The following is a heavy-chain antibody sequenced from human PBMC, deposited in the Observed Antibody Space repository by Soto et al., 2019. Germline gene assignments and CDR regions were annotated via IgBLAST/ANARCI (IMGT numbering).Heavy chain of an antibody. V-gene: IGHV5-10-1*01. J-gene: IGHJ4*02. Sequence: GESLKISCKGSGYSFAGYWITWVRQKPGKGLEWMGRIDPSDSQTYYSPSFRGHVTISATKSITTVFLQWSSLRASDTAMYYCARELQGLYYFDYWGQGALVTVSS. CDR2: IDPSDSQT. CDR1: GYSFAGYW. CDR3: ARELQGLYYFDY. D-gene: IGHD1-7*01.